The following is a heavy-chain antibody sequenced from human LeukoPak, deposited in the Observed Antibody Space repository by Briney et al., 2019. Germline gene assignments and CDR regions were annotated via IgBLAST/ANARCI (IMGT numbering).Heavy chain of an antibody. CDR3: ARDQIKLGITIFGVVPSGAFDI. CDR1: GGSISSGGYY. D-gene: IGHD3-3*01. V-gene: IGHV4-30-2*01. J-gene: IGHJ3*02. Sequence: PSETLSLTCTVSGGSISSGGYYWSWIRQPPGKGLEWIGYIYHSGSTYYNPSLKSRVTISVDRSKNQFSLKLSSVTAADTAVYYCARDQIKLGITIFGVVPSGAFDIWGQGTMVTVSS. CDR2: IYHSGST.